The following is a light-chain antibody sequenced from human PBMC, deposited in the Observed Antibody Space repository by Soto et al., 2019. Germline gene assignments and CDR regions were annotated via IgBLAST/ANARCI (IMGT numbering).Light chain of an antibody. CDR1: KLGYKY. CDR2: QDS. J-gene: IGLJ2*01. V-gene: IGLV3-1*01. CDR3: QAWDSSTVV. Sequence: SYELTQPPSVSVSPGQTASITCSGDKLGYKYACWYQQKPGQSPGLVIYQDSKRPSGIPERFSGSNSGNTATLTISGTQAMDEADYYCQAWDSSTVVFGGGTKVTVL.